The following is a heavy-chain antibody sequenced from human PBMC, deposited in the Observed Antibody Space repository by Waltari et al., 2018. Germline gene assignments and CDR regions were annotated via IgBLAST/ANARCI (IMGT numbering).Heavy chain of an antibody. CDR3: ARGPYYDFWSGYYPTYYYYGMDV. Sequence: QVQLQQWGAGLLKPSEPLSLTCAVYGGSFSRYSWSWIRQPPGKGLDWVGEINHSGSTNYNPSLKSRVTISVDTSKNQFSLKLSSVTAADTAVYYCARGPYYDFWSGYYPTYYYYGMDVWGQGTTVTVSS. CDR1: GGSFSRYS. CDR2: INHSGST. V-gene: IGHV4-34*01. J-gene: IGHJ6*02. D-gene: IGHD3-3*01.